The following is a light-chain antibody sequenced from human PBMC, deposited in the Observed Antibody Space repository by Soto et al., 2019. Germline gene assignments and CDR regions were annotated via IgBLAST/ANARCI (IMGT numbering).Light chain of an antibody. CDR3: QHRYNWPPLT. J-gene: IGKJ4*01. Sequence: DIVLTQSPATLSLSPGERATLSCRASQSVSNYLAWYQQKPGQAPRLLIYDAFNRATGIPPRFSGSGSGTDFTLTISSLEPEDFAVYSWQHRYNWPPLTFGGGTKVEIK. CDR1: QSVSNY. V-gene: IGKV3-11*01. CDR2: DAF.